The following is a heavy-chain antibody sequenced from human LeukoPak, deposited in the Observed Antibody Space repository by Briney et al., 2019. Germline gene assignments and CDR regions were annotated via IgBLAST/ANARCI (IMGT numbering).Heavy chain of an antibody. CDR3: AKDTLAAGLFFDY. D-gene: IGHD6-13*01. V-gene: IGHV3-23*01. CDR2: ISGSGGST. J-gene: IGHJ4*02. CDR1: GFIFSSYG. Sequence: GGSLRLSCAASGFIFSSYGMTWVRQAPGKGLEWVSGISGSGGSTYYADSVKGRFTISRDNSKNTLYLQMNSLRAEDTAVYYCAKDTLAAGLFFDYWGQGTLVTVSS.